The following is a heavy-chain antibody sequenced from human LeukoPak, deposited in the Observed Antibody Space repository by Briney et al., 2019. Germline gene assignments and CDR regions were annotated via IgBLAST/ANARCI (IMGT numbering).Heavy chain of an antibody. CDR1: GFTFSSYW. Sequence: GGSLRLSCAVSGFTFSSYWMSWVRQAPGKGPEWVAHIKQDASQEYHVDSVKGRFTISRDNAKNSLYLQMNSLRAEDTAVYYCARGVVYPAWSGPHWSDYWGQGALVTVSS. V-gene: IGHV3-7*01. D-gene: IGHD3-3*01. CDR2: IKQDASQE. CDR3: ARGVVYPAWSGPHWSDY. J-gene: IGHJ4*02.